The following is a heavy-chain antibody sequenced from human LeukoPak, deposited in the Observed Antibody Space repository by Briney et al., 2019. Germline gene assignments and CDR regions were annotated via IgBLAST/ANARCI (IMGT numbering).Heavy chain of an antibody. V-gene: IGHV1-2*02. CDR2: INPNSGGT. CDR1: GYTFTGYY. J-gene: IGHJ4*02. D-gene: IGHD6-19*01. CDR3: ARARDLAVAGTSLDY. Sequence: ASVKVSCKASGYTFTGYYMHWVRQAPGQGLEWMGWINPNSGGTNYAQKFQGRVTVTRDTSISTAYMELSRLRSDDTAVYYCARARDLAVAGTSLDYWGQGTLVTVSS.